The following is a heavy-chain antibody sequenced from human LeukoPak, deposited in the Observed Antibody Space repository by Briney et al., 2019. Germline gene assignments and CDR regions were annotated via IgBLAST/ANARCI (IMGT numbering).Heavy chain of an antibody. CDR1: GGSVSSYY. V-gene: IGHV4-59*02. CDR3: AKFYFDSSGYYDVFDI. J-gene: IGHJ3*02. CDR2: YHDGGST. Sequence: SETLSLTCTVSGGSVSSYYWSWIRQPPGKGLEWIVFYHDGGSTVYNPSFKSRVTISVDTSKNQVYLKLSSVTAADTAVYFCAKFYFDSSGYYDVFDIWGQGTMVTVSS. D-gene: IGHD3-22*01.